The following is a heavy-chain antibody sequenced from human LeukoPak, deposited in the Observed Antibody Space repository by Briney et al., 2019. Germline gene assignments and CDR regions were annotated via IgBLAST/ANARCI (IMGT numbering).Heavy chain of an antibody. CDR2: INPNTGGT. D-gene: IGHD2-2*01. J-gene: IGHJ6*02. CDR3: ALGCSDTSCYRWATNV. Sequence: ASVKVSCKASGYTFTAYYMHWVRQAPGQGLEWMGWINPNTGGTSYAQKFQGRVTMTRDTSIITAYMELSRLRSDDTAVYYCALGCSDTSCYRWATNVWGQGTTVT. CDR1: GYTFTAYY. V-gene: IGHV1-2*02.